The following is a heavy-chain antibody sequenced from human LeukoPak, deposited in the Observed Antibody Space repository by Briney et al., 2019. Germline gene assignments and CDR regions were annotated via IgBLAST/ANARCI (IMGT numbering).Heavy chain of an antibody. V-gene: IGHV3-53*01. D-gene: IGHD3-10*01. CDR2: LYHGGST. Sequence: GGSLRLSCAASGFTVSTNYMSWVRQAPGKGLEWVSVLYHGGSTYYADSAKGRFTISRDNAKNSLYLQMNSLRAEDTAVYYCARDTSITMVRGAKGFDPWGQGTLVTVSS. J-gene: IGHJ5*02. CDR3: ARDTSITMVRGAKGFDP. CDR1: GFTVSTNY.